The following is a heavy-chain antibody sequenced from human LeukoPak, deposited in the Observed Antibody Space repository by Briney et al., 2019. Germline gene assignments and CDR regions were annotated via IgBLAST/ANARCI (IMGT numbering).Heavy chain of an antibody. V-gene: IGHV3-23*01. CDR2: ISGSRSST. CDR1: GFMFSDYA. CDR3: AKTDRYNRSPGTESYWYFDL. Sequence: GGSLRLSCVASGFMFSDYAMTWVRQAPGKGLEWVSGISGSRSSTYYADSVKGRFTISRDNSKNTLYLQMNGLRAEDTAVYYCAKTDRYNRSPGTESYWYFDLWGRGTLVTVSS. D-gene: IGHD1-14*01. J-gene: IGHJ2*01.